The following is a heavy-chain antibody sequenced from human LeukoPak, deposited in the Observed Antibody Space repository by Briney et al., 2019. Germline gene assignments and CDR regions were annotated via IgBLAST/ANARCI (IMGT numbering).Heavy chain of an antibody. CDR3: GSRSPFISGPHSSFYHNMDV. J-gene: IGHJ6*03. CDR2: IYRTGST. D-gene: IGHD6-19*01. V-gene: IGHV4-38-2*02. CDR1: GYSINSGYY. Sequence: SETLSLTCTVSGYSINSGYYWVWIRQPPGKGLEWIGSIYRTGSTNYNPSLKSRVTISVDTSKNQFSLKLSSVTAADTAVYYCGSRSPFISGPHSSFYHNMDVWGNGTTVIISS.